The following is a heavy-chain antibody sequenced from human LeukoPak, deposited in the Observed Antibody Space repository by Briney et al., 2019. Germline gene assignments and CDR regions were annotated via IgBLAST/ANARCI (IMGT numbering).Heavy chain of an antibody. CDR1: EFTFSSYG. D-gene: IGHD1-14*01. CDR2: IWYDGSNK. CDR3: ARAPSSYRYYSTDV. J-gene: IGHJ6*03. Sequence: PGGPLRLSCAASEFTFSSYGMHGVRQAPGKGLEGGAVIWYDGSNKYYADSVKSSFTISRDPSKNTLYLQMNSMRAEDTAVYYCARAPSSYRYYSTDVWGKGTTVTVSS. V-gene: IGHV3-33*01.